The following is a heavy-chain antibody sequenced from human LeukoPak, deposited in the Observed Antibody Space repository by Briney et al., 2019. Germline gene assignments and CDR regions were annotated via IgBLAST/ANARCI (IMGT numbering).Heavy chain of an antibody. J-gene: IGHJ4*02. Sequence: SVKVSCKASGGTFSSYAISWVRQAPGQGLEWMGGIIPIFGTANYAQKFQGRVTITTDESTSTAYMELSSLRSEDTAVYYCASDGYSPDGFDYWGQGTLVTVSS. V-gene: IGHV1-69*05. CDR1: GGTFSSYA. D-gene: IGHD5-18*01. CDR3: ASDGYSPDGFDY. CDR2: IIPIFGTA.